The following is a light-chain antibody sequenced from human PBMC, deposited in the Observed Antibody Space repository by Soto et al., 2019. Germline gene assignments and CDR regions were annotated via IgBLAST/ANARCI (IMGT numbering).Light chain of an antibody. CDR3: PQSYSTPPWT. Sequence: DIQMTQSPSSLSASVGDRVTITCRASQSISSYLNWYQQKPGKAPKLLIYAASSLQSGVPSRFSGSGSGTDFSLTISSQQPEDFSTYYCPQSYSTPPWTFGQGTKVEIK. V-gene: IGKV1-39*01. CDR1: QSISSY. J-gene: IGKJ1*01. CDR2: AAS.